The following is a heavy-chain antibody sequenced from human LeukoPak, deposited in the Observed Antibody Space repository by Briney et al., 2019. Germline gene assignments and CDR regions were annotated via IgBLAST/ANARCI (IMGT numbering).Heavy chain of an antibody. D-gene: IGHD6-19*01. CDR3: TRGYSSGWYNQDY. CDR2: IRSKAYGGTT. V-gene: IGHV3-49*04. J-gene: IGHJ4*02. Sequence: GGSLRLSCTASGFTFGDYAMSWVRQAPGKGLEWVGFIRSKAYGGTTEYAASVKGRFTISRDDFKSIAYLQMNSLKTEDTAVYYCTRGYSSGWYNQDYWGQGTLVTVSA. CDR1: GFTFGDYA.